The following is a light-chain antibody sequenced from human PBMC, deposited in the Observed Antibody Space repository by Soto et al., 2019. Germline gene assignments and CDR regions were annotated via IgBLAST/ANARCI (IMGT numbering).Light chain of an antibody. Sequence: EIVLTQSPGTLSLSPGERATLSCRASQSVSSNYLAWFQQRPGQPPRLLISGASSRATGIPDRFSGSGSGTDFTLTISRLEPEDFAVYHCQQYGGAPWTFGQGNKVEIK. CDR1: QSVSSNY. J-gene: IGKJ1*01. CDR3: QQYGGAPWT. CDR2: GAS. V-gene: IGKV3-20*01.